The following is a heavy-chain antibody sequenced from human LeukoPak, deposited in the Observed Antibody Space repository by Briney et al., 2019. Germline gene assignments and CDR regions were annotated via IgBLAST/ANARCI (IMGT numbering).Heavy chain of an antibody. CDR1: GGSFSGYY. D-gene: IGHD3-10*01. CDR2: INHSGST. Sequence: SETLSLTCAVYGGSFSGYYWSWIRQPPGKGLEWIGEINHSGSTNYNPSLKSRVTISVDTSKNQFSLKLSSVTAADTAVYYCARTYPQYYYGSGRSLGAFDYWGQGTLVTVSS. CDR3: ARTYPQYYYGSGRSLGAFDY. V-gene: IGHV4-34*01. J-gene: IGHJ4*02.